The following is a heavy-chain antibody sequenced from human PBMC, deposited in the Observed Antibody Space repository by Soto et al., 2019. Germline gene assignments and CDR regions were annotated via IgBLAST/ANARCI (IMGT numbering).Heavy chain of an antibody. J-gene: IGHJ5*02. CDR1: GYTFTSYG. CDR3: ARDLVMDYYDSSGYYGWFDP. D-gene: IGHD3-22*01. V-gene: IGHV1-18*01. CDR2: ISAYNGNT. Sequence: GASVKVSCKASGYTFTSYGISWVRQAPGQRLEWMGWISAYNGNTNYAQKLQGRVTMTTDTSTSTAYMELRSLRSDDTAVYYCARDLVMDYYDSSGYYGWFDPWGQGTLVTVSS.